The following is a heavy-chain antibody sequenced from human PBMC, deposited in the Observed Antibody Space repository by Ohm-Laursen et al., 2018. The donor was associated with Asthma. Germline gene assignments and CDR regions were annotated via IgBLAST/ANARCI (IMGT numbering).Heavy chain of an antibody. J-gene: IGHJ3*02. CDR2: IGIGGET. CDR3: ARPDSGSYYSNAFDI. V-gene: IGHV3-13*01. CDR1: EFTSSSHD. D-gene: IGHD1-26*01. Sequence: GSLRLSCAASEFTSSSHDMHWVRQATGKGLEWVSGIGIGGETHYAASVKGRFTISRDNAKNSLYLQMNSLRDEDTAVYYCARPDSGSYYSNAFDIWGQGTMVTVSS.